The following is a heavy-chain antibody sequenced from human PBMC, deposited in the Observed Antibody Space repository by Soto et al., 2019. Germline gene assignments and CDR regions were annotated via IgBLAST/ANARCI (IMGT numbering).Heavy chain of an antibody. J-gene: IGHJ6*02. Sequence: ELKLVESGGGSVETDGSLRLSCAASGFSSSGYEINWVRQAPGKGLQWISYISDSSTYYADSVKGRFTISRDNAKNSVYLEMTSLRVDDTAVYHCTRGSGMDVWGQGTTVTVSS. CDR3: TRGSGMDV. CDR2: ISDSST. V-gene: IGHV3-48*03. CDR1: GFSSSGYE.